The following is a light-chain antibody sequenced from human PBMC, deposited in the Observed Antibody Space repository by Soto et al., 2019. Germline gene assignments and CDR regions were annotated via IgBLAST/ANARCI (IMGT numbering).Light chain of an antibody. J-gene: IGLJ1*01. V-gene: IGLV2-11*01. CDR2: DAS. CDR3: CSYAGSYMGV. CDR1: SSDVGGYNY. Sequence: QSALTQPRSVSGSPGQSVTISCTGTSSDVGGYNYVSWYQQHPGKAPKLMIYDASKRPSGVPDRFSGSKSGNTASLTISGLQAEDEADYYCCSYAGSYMGVFGTGTKVTV.